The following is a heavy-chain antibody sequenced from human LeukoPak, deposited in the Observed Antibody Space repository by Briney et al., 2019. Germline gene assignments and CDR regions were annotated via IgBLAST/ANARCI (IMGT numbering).Heavy chain of an antibody. CDR2: INPKSGGT. J-gene: IGHJ3*02. Sequence: ASVKVSCKASGYTFTGYYMHWVRQAPRQGLEWMGWINPKSGGTNYAQRFQDWVIMTRDTSINTAYMELTRLRSDDTAVYYCARDRGRGGLISAFDIWGQGTRVTVSS. CDR1: GYTFTGYY. V-gene: IGHV1-2*04. D-gene: IGHD3-16*01. CDR3: ARDRGRGGLISAFDI.